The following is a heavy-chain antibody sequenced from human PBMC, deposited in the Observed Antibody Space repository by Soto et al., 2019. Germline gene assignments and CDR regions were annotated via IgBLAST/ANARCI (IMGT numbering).Heavy chain of an antibody. V-gene: IGHV1-69*01. CDR1: GGTFSSYS. CDR3: ARDGGRHSGGIDY. CDR2: IIPIFGTA. Sequence: QVQLVQSGAEVKKPGSSVKVSCKASGGTFSSYSINWVRQAPGQGLEWMGEIIPIFGTANYAQKFQGRVTITADESTSTAYMELSSLRSEDTSVYYCARDGGRHSGGIDYWGQGTLVTVAS. J-gene: IGHJ4*02. D-gene: IGHD1-26*01.